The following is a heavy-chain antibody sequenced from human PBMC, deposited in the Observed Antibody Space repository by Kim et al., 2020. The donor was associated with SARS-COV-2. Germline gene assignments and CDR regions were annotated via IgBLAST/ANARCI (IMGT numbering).Heavy chain of an antibody. CDR2: IDPSDSYI. J-gene: IGHJ4*02. V-gene: IGHV5-10-1*01. CDR1: GYNFTNYW. CDR3: ARVMDYGDYPFDY. Sequence: GESLKISCKGSGYNFTNYWITWVRQMPEKGLEWMGRIDPSDSYINYSPSFQGHVTFSVDKSISTAFLQWSSLEASDTAMYYCARVMDYGDYPFDYWGQGTLVTVSS. D-gene: IGHD4-17*01.